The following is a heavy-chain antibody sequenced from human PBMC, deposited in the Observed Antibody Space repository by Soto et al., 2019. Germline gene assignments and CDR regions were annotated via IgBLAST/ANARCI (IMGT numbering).Heavy chain of an antibody. V-gene: IGHV3-72*01. CDR1: GFTFSDHY. D-gene: IGHD3-10*01. CDR2: SKNKADSYTT. Sequence: EVQLVESGGGLVQPGGSLRLSCAASGFTFSDHYMDWVRQAPGKGLEWVGSSKNKADSYTTEYAASVKGRFTISRDGSQTSLLLQMNSLKTEDTAVYYCTVWGSGNDFGAAWGQGILVTVSS. CDR3: TVWGSGNDFGAA. J-gene: IGHJ4*02.